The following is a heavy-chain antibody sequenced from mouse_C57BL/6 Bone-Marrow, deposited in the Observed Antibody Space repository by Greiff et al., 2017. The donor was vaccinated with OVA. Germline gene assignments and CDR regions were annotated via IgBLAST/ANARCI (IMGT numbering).Heavy chain of an antibody. CDR2: ISSGSSTI. Sequence: EVQVVESGGGLVKPGGSLKLSCAASGFTFSDYGIHWVRQAPEKGLEWVAYISSGSSTIYYADTVKGRFTISRDNAKNTLFLQMTSLRSEDTAMYYCARLGYDYDVTWFAYWGQGTLVTVSA. V-gene: IGHV5-17*01. J-gene: IGHJ3*01. D-gene: IGHD2-4*01. CDR3: ARLGYDYDVTWFAY. CDR1: GFTFSDYG.